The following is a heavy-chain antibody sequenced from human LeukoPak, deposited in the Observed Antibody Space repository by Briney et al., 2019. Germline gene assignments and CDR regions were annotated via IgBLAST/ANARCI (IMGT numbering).Heavy chain of an antibody. V-gene: IGHV4-34*01. CDR2: INHSGST. J-gene: IGHJ4*02. CDR1: GGSFRGYY. D-gene: IGHD6-13*01. Sequence: SETLSLTCAVYGGSFRGYYWSWIRQPPGKGLEWIGEINHSGSTNYNPSLKSRVTISVDTSKNQFSLKLSSVTAADTAVYYCARFRAAGVYYFDYWGQGTLVTVSS. CDR3: ARFRAAGVYYFDY.